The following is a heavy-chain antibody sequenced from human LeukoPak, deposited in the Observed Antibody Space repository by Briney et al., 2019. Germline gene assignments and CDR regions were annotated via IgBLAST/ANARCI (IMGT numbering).Heavy chain of an antibody. Sequence: PGGSLRLSCTASGFTFSSYWMHWVRQAPGKGLVWVSRINSDGGSTSYADSVKGRFTISRDNSKNTLYLQMNNVGAEDTALYYCAKCMAEPGTCYFDYWGQGTLVTVSS. CDR2: INSDGGST. CDR3: AKCMAEPGTCYFDY. CDR1: GFTFSSYW. J-gene: IGHJ4*02. V-gene: IGHV3-74*01. D-gene: IGHD6-13*01.